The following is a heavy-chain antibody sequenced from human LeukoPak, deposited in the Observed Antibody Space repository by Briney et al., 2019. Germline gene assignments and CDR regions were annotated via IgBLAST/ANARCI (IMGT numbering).Heavy chain of an antibody. V-gene: IGHV3-21*01. D-gene: IGHD6-25*01. Sequence: GGSLRLSCAASGFTFSSYSMNWVRQAPGKGLEWVSSISSSSSYIYYADSVKGRFTISRDNAKNSLYLQMNSLRAEDTAVYYCARGGGPHYYYYYGMDVWGQGTTVTVSS. J-gene: IGHJ6*02. CDR3: ARGGGPHYYYYYGMDV. CDR2: ISSSSSYI. CDR1: GFTFSSYS.